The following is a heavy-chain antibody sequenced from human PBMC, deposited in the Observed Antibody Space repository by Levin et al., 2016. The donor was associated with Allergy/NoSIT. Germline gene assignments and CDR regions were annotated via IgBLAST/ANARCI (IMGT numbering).Heavy chain of an antibody. J-gene: IGHJ4*02. CDR1: GGSFSGYY. V-gene: IGHV4-34*01. Sequence: GSLRLSCAVYGGSFSGYYWSWIRQPPGKGLEWIGEINHSGSTNYNPSLKSRVIISVDTSKNQFSLKLSSVTAADTAVYYCARGKAVLRYYYDSSGYYLFDYWGQGTLVTVSS. CDR2: INHSGST. D-gene: IGHD3-22*01. CDR3: ARGKAVLRYYYDSSGYYLFDY.